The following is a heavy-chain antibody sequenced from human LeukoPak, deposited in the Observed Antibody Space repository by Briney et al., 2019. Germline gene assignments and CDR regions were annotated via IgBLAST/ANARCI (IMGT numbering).Heavy chain of an antibody. CDR3: ARGGIAAAGTDPPSGD. CDR2: IIPILGIA. V-gene: IGHV1-69*04. CDR1: GGTFSSYA. Sequence: SVKVSCKASGGTFSSYAISWVRQAPGQGLEWMGRIIPILGIANYAQKFQGRVTITADKSTSTAYMELSSLRSEDTAVYYCARGGIAAAGTDPPSGDWGQGTLVTVSS. D-gene: IGHD6-13*01. J-gene: IGHJ4*02.